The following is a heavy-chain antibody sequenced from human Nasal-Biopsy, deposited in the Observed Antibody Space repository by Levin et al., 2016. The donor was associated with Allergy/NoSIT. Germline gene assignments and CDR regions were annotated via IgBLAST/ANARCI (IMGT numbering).Heavy chain of an antibody. CDR1: GFTLSSYG. CDR2: IRYDGSSK. J-gene: IGHJ4*02. V-gene: IGHV3-30*02. CDR3: TTDRGDGSHFYCDS. D-gene: IGHD5-24*01. Sequence: GESLKISCVASGFTLSSYGMHWVRQAPGKGLEWVSFIRYDGSSKYYADSVKGRFTVSRDDSKNTLYLQMNSLRAEDTAVYFCTTDRGDGSHFYCDSWGRGTLVTVSS.